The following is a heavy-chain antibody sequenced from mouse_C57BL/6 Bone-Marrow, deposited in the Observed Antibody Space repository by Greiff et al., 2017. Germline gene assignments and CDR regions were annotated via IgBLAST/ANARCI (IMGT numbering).Heavy chain of an antibody. D-gene: IGHD1-1*01. J-gene: IGHJ1*03. V-gene: IGHV1-80*01. CDR2: IYPGDGDT. CDR1: GYAFSSYW. CDR3: ARRHYYGSSYGYWYFDV. Sequence: QVQLKESGAELVKPGASVKISCKASGYAFSSYWMNWVKQRPGKGLEWIGQIYPGDGDTNYNGKFKGKATLTADKSSSTAYMQLSSLTSEDSAVYFCARRHYYGSSYGYWYFDVWGTGTTVTVSS.